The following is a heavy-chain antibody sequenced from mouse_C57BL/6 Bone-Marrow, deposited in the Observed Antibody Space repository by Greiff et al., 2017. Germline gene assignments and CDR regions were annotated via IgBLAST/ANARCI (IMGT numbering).Heavy chain of an antibody. CDR1: GFSLTSYG. CDR3: ASGKGYVWFAY. Sequence: VKLVESGPGLVAPSQSLSITCTVSGFSLTSYGVDWVRQSPGKGLEWLGVIWGVGSTNYNSALKSRLSISKDNSKSQVFLKMNSLQTDDTAMYYCASGKGYVWFAYWGQGTLVTVSA. V-gene: IGHV2-6*01. J-gene: IGHJ3*01. CDR2: IWGVGST. D-gene: IGHD2-2*01.